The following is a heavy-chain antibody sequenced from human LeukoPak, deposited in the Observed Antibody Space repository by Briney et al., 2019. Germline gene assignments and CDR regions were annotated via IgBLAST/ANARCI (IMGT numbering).Heavy chain of an antibody. V-gene: IGHV3-23*01. CDR3: GKVRAAAGNLGWFDP. CDR2: ISGSGGST. D-gene: IGHD6-13*01. CDR1: GFTLSSYA. J-gene: IGHJ5*02. Sequence: GGSLSLSCAASGFTLSSYAMSWVRQAPGKGLEWVSAISGSGGSTYYADSVKGRFTISRDNSKNTLYLQMNSPRAEDTVVYYCGKVRAAAGNLGWFDPWGQGTLVTVSS.